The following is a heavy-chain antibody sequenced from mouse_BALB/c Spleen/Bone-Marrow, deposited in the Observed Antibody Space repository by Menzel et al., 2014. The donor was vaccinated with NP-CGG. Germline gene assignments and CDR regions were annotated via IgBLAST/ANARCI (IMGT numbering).Heavy chain of an antibody. V-gene: IGHV1-69*02. CDR3: ARRNYYGSHYWYFDV. CDR2: IDPSDSDA. D-gene: IGHD1-1*01. CDR1: GCTFTIYW. Sequence: VHLVESGAELVKPGASVKLSCKASGCTFTIYWMHWVKQRPGQGLEWIGEIDPSDSDANYNQKFKGKATLTVDKSSTTAYMQLSSLTSEDSAVYYCARRNYYGSHYWYFDVWGAGTTVRLL. J-gene: IGHJ1*01.